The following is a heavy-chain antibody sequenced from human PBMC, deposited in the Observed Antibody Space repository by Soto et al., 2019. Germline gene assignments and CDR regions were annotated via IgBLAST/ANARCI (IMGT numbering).Heavy chain of an antibody. D-gene: IGHD2-2*01. CDR3: AREAGYCSRTSCYRRAFDT. V-gene: IGHV3-74*03. CDR1: GFTFSGHW. J-gene: IGHJ3*02. CDR2: INTDGGSS. Sequence: EVQLVESGGDLVQPGGSLRLSCAAPGFTFSGHWMHWVRQVPGKGLEWVSRINTDGGSSAYADSVKGRFTISRDNAKNTLYLQVNGLRAEDTAVYYCAREAGYCSRTSCYRRAFDTWGQGTTVTVSS.